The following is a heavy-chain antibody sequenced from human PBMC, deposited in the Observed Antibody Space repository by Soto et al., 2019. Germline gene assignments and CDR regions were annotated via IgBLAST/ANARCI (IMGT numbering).Heavy chain of an antibody. CDR2: IIPIFGTA. CDR1: GGTFSSYA. J-gene: IGHJ5*02. CDR3: ARGGSSDYDSSGYSSNWFDP. V-gene: IGHV1-69*13. Sequence: SVKVSCKASGGTFSSYAISWVRQAPGQGLEWMGGIIPIFGTANYAQKFQGRVTITADESTSTAYMELSSLRSEDTAVYYCARGGSSDYDSSGYSSNWFDPWGQGTLVTVSS. D-gene: IGHD3-22*01.